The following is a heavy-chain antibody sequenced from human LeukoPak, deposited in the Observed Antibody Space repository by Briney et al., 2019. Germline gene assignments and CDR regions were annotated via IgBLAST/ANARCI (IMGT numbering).Heavy chain of an antibody. CDR2: INPNSGGT. CDR1: GYTFTGYY. D-gene: IGHD3-22*01. Sequence: ASVKVSCKASGYTFTGYYMHWVRQAPGQGLEWMGRINPNSGGTNYAQKFQGRVTMTRDTSISTAYMELSRLRSEDTAVYYCARMPDSSGYYSFDYWGQGTLVTVSS. J-gene: IGHJ4*02. CDR3: ARMPDSSGYYSFDY. V-gene: IGHV1-2*06.